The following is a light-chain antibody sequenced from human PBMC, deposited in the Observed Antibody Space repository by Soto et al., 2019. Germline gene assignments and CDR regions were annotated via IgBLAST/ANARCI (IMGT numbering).Light chain of an antibody. CDR1: SSDVGAYNY. CDR3: SSYTSINTEV. V-gene: IGLV2-14*03. CDR2: DVS. Sequence: QSVLTQPASVSGSPGQSITISCTGTSSDVGAYNYVSWYQHHPGKATKLIIYDVSDRPSGVSNRFSASKSGNTASLAISGLQAEDEADYYCSSYTSINTEVFGTGTKVTVL. J-gene: IGLJ1*01.